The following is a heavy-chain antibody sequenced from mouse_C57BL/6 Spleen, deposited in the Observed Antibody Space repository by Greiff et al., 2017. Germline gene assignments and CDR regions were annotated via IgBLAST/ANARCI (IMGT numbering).Heavy chain of an antibody. D-gene: IGHD1-1*01. CDR2: ISSGGSTI. CDR1: GFTFSDYG. V-gene: IGHV5-17*01. J-gene: IGHJ4*01. CDR3: ARPDYYGSSAYAMDY. Sequence: EVQLQQSGGGLVKPGGSLKLSCAASGFTFSDYGMHWVRQAPEKGLEWVAYISSGGSTIYYADTVKGRFTISRDNAKNTLFLQMTSLRSEDTAMCYCARPDYYGSSAYAMDYWGQGTSVTVSS.